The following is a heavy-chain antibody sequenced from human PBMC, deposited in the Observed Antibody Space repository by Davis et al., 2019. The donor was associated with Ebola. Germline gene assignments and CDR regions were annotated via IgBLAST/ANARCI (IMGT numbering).Heavy chain of an antibody. CDR3: ARERRDGYSNAFDI. Sequence: PGGSLRLSCAASGFTFSSYGMHWVRQAPGKGLEWVAVIWYDGSNKYYADSVKGRFTISRDNSKNTLYLQMNSLRAEDTAVYYCARERRDGYSNAFDIWGQGTMVTVSS. CDR1: GFTFSSYG. D-gene: IGHD5-24*01. CDR2: IWYDGSNK. J-gene: IGHJ3*02. V-gene: IGHV3-33*01.